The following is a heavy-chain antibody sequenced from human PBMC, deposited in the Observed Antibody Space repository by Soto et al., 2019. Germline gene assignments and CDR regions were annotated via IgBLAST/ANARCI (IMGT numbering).Heavy chain of an antibody. D-gene: IGHD4-17*01. J-gene: IGHJ4*02. CDR1: GFTFSSYG. CDR3: AKDLTVTTHGVLDY. CDR2: ISYDGSNK. Sequence: GGSLRLSCAASGFTFSSYGMHWVRQAPGKGLEWVAVISYDGSNKYYADSVKGRFTISRDNSKNTLYLQMNSLRAEDTAVYYCAKDLTVTTHGVLDYWGQGSLVTVSS. V-gene: IGHV3-30*18.